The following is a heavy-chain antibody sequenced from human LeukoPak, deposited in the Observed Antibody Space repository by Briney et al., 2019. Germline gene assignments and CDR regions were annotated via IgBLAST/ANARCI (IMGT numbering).Heavy chain of an antibody. V-gene: IGHV5-51*01. J-gene: IGHJ3*02. Sequence: GESLKISCKGSGYSLTSYWIGWVRQMAGKGLEWMGIIYPGDSDTRYSPSFQGQVTISADKSISTAYLQWSSLKASDTAMYYCAITRSHDAFDIWGQGTMVTVSS. CDR3: AITRSHDAFDI. D-gene: IGHD1-14*01. CDR2: IYPGDSDT. CDR1: GYSLTSYW.